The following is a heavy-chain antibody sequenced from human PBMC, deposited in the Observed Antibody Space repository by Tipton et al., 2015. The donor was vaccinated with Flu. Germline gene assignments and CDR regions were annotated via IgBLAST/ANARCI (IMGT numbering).Heavy chain of an antibody. J-gene: IGHJ4*02. CDR2: IHTNGKT. V-gene: IGHV4-4*07. CDR3: ASGDY. Sequence: TLSLTCSVSEDHMSNFYWSWVRQPAGEGLEWIGRIHTNGKTDYNPSLKSRVAMSIATSKKQFSMHVTSVTAADTAVYYCASGDYWGQGTLVTVSS. CDR1: EDHMSNFY.